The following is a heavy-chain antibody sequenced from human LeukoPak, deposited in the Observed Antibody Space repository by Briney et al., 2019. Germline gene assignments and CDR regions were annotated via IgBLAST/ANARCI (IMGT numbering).Heavy chain of an antibody. D-gene: IGHD3-10*01. CDR2: INPGDSDT. CDR1: GYRFTSSW. Sequence: PGESLEISCQASGYRFTSSWIGWARQLPGKGLEWMAIINPGDSDTRYSPSFQGQVTISADKSISTVYLQWGSLNASDTAMYYCARQPGAGWFDPWGQGTLVTVSS. V-gene: IGHV5-51*01. J-gene: IGHJ5*02. CDR3: ARQPGAGWFDP.